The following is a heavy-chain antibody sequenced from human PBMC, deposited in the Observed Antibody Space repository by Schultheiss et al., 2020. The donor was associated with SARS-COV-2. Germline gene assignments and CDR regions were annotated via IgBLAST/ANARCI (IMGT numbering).Heavy chain of an antibody. V-gene: IGHV4-38-2*01. Sequence: SETLSLTCAVSGYSISSGYYWGWIRQPPGKGLEWIGSIYHSGSTYYNPSLKSRVTISVDTSKNQFSLKLSSVTAADTAVYYCASLTGGYDFWSGYYGGLQAGYYYYYGMDVWGQGTTVTVSS. J-gene: IGHJ6*02. CDR2: IYHSGST. CDR3: ASLTGGYDFWSGYYGGLQAGYYYYYGMDV. D-gene: IGHD3-3*01. CDR1: GYSISSGYY.